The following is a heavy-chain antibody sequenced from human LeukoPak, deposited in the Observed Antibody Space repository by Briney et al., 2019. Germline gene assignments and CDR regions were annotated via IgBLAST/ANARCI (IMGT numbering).Heavy chain of an antibody. Sequence: SETLSLTCTVSGGSISSYYWSWIRQPPGKGLEWVGYIYYSGSTDYHPSLRSRVTMSVDTSKSQFSLKLNSVTATDTAVYYCARVGLTTVVNEGTYWYFDLWGRGTLVTVSS. V-gene: IGHV4-59*08. CDR2: IYYSGST. D-gene: IGHD4-23*01. CDR1: GGSISSYY. J-gene: IGHJ2*01. CDR3: ARVGLTTVVNEGTYWYFDL.